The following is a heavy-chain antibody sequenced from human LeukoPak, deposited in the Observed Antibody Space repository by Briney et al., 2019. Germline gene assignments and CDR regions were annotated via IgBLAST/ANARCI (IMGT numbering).Heavy chain of an antibody. V-gene: IGHV3-7*01. CDR2: IKQDGSEK. CDR3: ARGSMTTVTTRIDY. J-gene: IGHJ4*02. Sequence: PGGSLRLSCAASGFTFSSYWMSWVRQAPGKGLEWVANIKQDGSEKYYVDSVKGRFTISRDNAKKSLYLQMNTQRAEDAAVYYCARGSMTTVTTRIDYWGQGTLVTVSS. CDR1: GFTFSSYW. D-gene: IGHD4-17*01.